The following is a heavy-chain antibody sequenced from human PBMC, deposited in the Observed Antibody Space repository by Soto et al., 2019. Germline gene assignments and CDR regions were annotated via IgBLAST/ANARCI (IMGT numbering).Heavy chain of an antibody. CDR2: MNPNSGNT. Sequence: QVQLVQSGAEVKKPGASVKVSCKASGCTFTSYDINWVRQATGQGLEWMGWMNPNSGNTGYAQKFQGRVTMTRNTSISTAYMVLSSLRSEDTAVYYCARRPRDWNYYYYMDVWGKGPTVPVSS. CDR1: GCTFTSYD. J-gene: IGHJ6*03. V-gene: IGHV1-8*01. D-gene: IGHD1-1*01. CDR3: ARRPRDWNYYYYMDV.